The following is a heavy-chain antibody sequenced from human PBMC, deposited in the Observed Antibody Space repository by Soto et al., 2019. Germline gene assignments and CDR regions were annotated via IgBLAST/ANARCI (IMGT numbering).Heavy chain of an antibody. CDR2: ISDSASAT. V-gene: IGHV3-23*01. J-gene: IGHJ4*02. CDR3: AKGLHRDYCSGGPCYRPDI. Sequence: EVQLLESGGGFVQPGGSLRLSCAASGFTFSSYSMTWVRQAPGMGLEWVSSISDSASATYYADSVRGRFTISRDNSGNILFLQMDSLRTEDTAMYYCAKGLHRDYCSGGPCYRPDIWGQGTLVTVSS. CDR1: GFTFSSYS. D-gene: IGHD2-15*01.